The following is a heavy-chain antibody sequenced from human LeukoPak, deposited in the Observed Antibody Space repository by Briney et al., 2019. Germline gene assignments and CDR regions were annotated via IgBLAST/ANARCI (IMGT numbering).Heavy chain of an antibody. CDR3: AKDRWELLPETYYFDY. V-gene: IGHV3-23*01. Sequence: GGSLRLSCAASGFTFSSYSMNWVRQAPGKGLAWVSAISGSGGTTYYADSVKGRFTISRDNSKNTLYLHMNSLRAEDTAVYYCAKDRWELLPETYYFDYWGQGTLVTVSS. CDR2: ISGSGGTT. D-gene: IGHD1-26*01. J-gene: IGHJ4*02. CDR1: GFTFSSYS.